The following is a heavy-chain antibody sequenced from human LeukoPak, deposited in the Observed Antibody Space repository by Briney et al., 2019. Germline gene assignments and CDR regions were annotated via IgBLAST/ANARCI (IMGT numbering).Heavy chain of an antibody. CDR2: IYTSGST. V-gene: IGHV4-4*07. Sequence: SETLSLTCTVSGGSISSYYWSWIRQPAGKGLEWIGHIYTSGSTNYNPSPKSRVTMSVDTSKNQFSLKLSSVTAADTAVYYCARDGRSYYDILTANPFFDYWGQGTLVTVSS. D-gene: IGHD3-9*01. CDR3: ARDGRSYYDILTANPFFDY. J-gene: IGHJ4*02. CDR1: GGSISSYY.